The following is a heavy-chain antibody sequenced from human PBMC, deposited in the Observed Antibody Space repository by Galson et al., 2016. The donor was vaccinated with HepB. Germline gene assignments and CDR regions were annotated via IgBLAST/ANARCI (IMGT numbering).Heavy chain of an antibody. J-gene: IGHJ4*02. V-gene: IGHV3-30*03. Sequence: SLRLSCAVSGFFTFSSYGMHWARQAPGKGLEWVALISYDGSDKYYADSVKGRFTISRDNSKNTLYLQMNSLRAEDTAVYYCAPGSIGAPFDYWGQGTLVTVSS. CDR2: ISYDGSDK. D-gene: IGHD3-10*01. CDR1: GFFTFSSYG. CDR3: APGSIGAPFDY.